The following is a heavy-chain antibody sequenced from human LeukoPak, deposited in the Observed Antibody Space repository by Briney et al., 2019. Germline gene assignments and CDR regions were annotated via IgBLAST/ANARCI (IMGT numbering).Heavy chain of an antibody. CDR3: ARESYYYDSSGYYYSGANWFDP. CDR2: IKQDGSEK. J-gene: IGHJ5*02. D-gene: IGHD3-22*01. Sequence: GGSLRLSCAASGFTFSSYWMSWVRQAPGKGLEWVANIKQDGSEKYHVDSVKGRFTISRDNAKNSLYLQMNSLRAEDTAVYYCARESYYYDSSGYYYSGANWFDPWGQGTLVTVSS. CDR1: GFTFSSYW. V-gene: IGHV3-7*01.